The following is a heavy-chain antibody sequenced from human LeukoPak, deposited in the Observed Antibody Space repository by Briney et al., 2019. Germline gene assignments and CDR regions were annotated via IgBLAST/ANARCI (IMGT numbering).Heavy chain of an antibody. CDR2: ISAYNGNT. J-gene: IGHJ4*02. V-gene: IGHV1-18*01. D-gene: IGHD3-3*01. CDR3: ARVSSGFLESMYYFDY. Sequence: VSVKVSCKASGYTFTSYGISWVRQAPGQGLEWMGWISAYNGNTNYAQKLQGRVTMTTDTSTSTAYMELRSLRSDDTAVYYCARVSSGFLESMYYFDYWGQGTLVTVSS. CDR1: GYTFTSYG.